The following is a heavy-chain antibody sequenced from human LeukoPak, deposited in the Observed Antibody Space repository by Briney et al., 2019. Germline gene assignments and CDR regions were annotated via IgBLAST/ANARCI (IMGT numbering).Heavy chain of an antibody. V-gene: IGHV3-30-3*01. Sequence: PGGSLRLSCAASGFTFSSYAMHWVRQAPGKGLEWVAVISYDGSNKYYADSVKGRFTISRDNSKNTLYLQMNSLRAEDTAVYYCARDAAAYYYDSSGYLAYWGQGTLVTVSS. J-gene: IGHJ4*02. CDR1: GFTFSSYA. CDR2: ISYDGSNK. D-gene: IGHD3-22*01. CDR3: ARDAAAYYYDSSGYLAY.